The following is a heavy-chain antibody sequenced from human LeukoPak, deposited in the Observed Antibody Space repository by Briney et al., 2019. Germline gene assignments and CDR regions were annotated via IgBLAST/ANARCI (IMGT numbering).Heavy chain of an antibody. V-gene: IGHV1-46*01. CDR1: GYTFTSYY. J-gene: IGHJ4*02. CDR2: INPSAGST. D-gene: IGHD3-16*01. CDR3: ARVRYRLAETYIDY. Sequence: ASVKVSCKASGYTFTSYYLHWVRQAPGQGLEWMGIINPSAGSTSYAQKFQGRVTMTRDTSISTAYMELSRLRSDDTAVYYCARVRYRLAETYIDYWGQGTLVTVSS.